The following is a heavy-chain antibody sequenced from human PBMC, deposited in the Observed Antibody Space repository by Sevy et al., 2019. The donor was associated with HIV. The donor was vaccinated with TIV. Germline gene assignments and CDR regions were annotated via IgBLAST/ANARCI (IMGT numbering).Heavy chain of an antibody. CDR2: XSFDGRNE. V-gene: IGHV3-30*01. CDR3: ARDHCTDGACFKSGYFDY. J-gene: IGHJ4*01. D-gene: IGHD2-8*01. Sequence: GGSLRLSCAASGFTFGNXXXXXXXXXPGKXLXXXXXXSFDGRNERYADSVKGRFTISRDNSKNTVYLQMTRLRTEDVAVYYCARDHCTDGACFKSGYFDYWGQGTLVTVSS. CDR1: GFTFGNXX.